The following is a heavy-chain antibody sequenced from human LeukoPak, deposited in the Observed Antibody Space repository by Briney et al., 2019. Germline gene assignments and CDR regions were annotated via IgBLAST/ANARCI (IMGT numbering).Heavy chain of an antibody. V-gene: IGHV3-53*01. J-gene: IGHJ4*02. CDR2: IYSGDTT. D-gene: IGHD1-14*01. CDR1: GFTVSTND. CDR3: ARHRIPEDDGFSAPLSSVFPAPLSN. Sequence: PGGSLRLSCAASGFTVSTNDMSRVRQAPGKGLDWVSAIYSGDTTYYADSVKGRFTISRDNSKNTLYLQMNSLRPEDTALYYCARHRIPEDDGFSAPLSSVFPAPLSNWGQGTLVTVS.